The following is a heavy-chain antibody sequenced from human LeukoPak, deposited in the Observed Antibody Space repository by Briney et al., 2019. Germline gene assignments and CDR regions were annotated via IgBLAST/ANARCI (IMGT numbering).Heavy chain of an antibody. CDR3: ARRIPATASGLDY. D-gene: IGHD2-2*01. V-gene: IGHV3-23*01. CDR2: ISGSGDYT. CDR1: GFTFSSYA. J-gene: IGHJ4*02. Sequence: GGSLRLPCAASGFTFSSYAMSWVRQAPGKGLEWVSTISGSGDYTYYADSVKGRFTISRDNSKNTLYLQMNRLSAEDTAVYYCARRIPATASGLDYWGQGTLVTVSS.